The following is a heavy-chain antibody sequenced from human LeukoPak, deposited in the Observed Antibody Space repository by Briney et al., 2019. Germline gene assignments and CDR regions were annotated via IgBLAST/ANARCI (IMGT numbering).Heavy chain of an antibody. CDR2: IYYSGST. V-gene: IGHV4-30-4*01. CDR1: GGSISSGDYY. J-gene: IGHJ4*02. D-gene: IGHD4-17*01. CDR3: ASSFPTTVTTWFFDY. Sequence: SETLSLTCTVSGGSISSGDYYWSWIRQPPGKGLEWIGYIYYSGSTYYNPSLKSRVTISVDTSKNQFSLKLSSVTAADTAVYYCASSFPTTVTTWFFDYWGQGTLVTVSS.